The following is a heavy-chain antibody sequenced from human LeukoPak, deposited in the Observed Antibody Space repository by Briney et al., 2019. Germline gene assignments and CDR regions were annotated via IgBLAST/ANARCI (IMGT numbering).Heavy chain of an antibody. V-gene: IGHV4-31*03. CDR2: IYYSGST. J-gene: IGHJ3*02. Sequence: PSETLSLTCTVSGGSISSGGYYWSWIRQHPGKGLEWIGYIYYSGSTYYNPSLKSRVTISVDTSKNQFSLKLSSVTAADTAVYYCARSALYYDSAAYVSAFDIWGQGTMVTVSS. D-gene: IGHD3-22*01. CDR3: ARSALYYDSAAYVSAFDI. CDR1: GGSISSGGYY.